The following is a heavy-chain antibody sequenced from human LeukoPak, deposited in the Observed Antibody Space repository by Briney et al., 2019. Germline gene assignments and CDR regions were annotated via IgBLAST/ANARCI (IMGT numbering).Heavy chain of an antibody. V-gene: IGHV3-7*01. Sequence: GGSLRLSCAASGFTFGSFWMSWVRQAPGTGLEWVANIKEDGSEKYYVDSVEGRFTISRGSVKNSLYLQMHSLRAEDTAVYYCARDYGDYWGQGTLVTVSS. CDR2: IKEDGSEK. CDR1: GFTFGSFW. J-gene: IGHJ4*02. D-gene: IGHD3-16*01. CDR3: ARDYGDY.